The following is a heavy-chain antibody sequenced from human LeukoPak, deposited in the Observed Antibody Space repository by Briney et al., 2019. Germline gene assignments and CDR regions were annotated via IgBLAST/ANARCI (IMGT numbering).Heavy chain of an antibody. D-gene: IGHD6-13*01. J-gene: IGHJ5*02. Sequence: SETLSLTCTVAGGSISTYYWSWIRQPRGKGLEWIGYIYNSGSANYNPSLQSRVTISVDTSKNQFSLKLTSVTAADTAVYYCAKAVATAGRFGFDPWGQGTLVTVSS. CDR3: AKAVATAGRFGFDP. CDR2: IYNSGSA. V-gene: IGHV4-59*01. CDR1: GGSISTYY.